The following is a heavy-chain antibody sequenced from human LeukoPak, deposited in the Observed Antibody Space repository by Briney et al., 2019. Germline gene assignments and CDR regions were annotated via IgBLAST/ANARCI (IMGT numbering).Heavy chain of an antibody. CDR3: ARARDYYGSGRPYGMDV. D-gene: IGHD3-10*01. CDR1: GGTFSSYA. J-gene: IGHJ6*04. Sequence: ASVKVSCKASGGTFSSYAISWVRQAPGQGLEWMGGIIPIFGTANYAQEFQGRVTITADESTSTAYIELSSLRSEDTAVYYCARARDYYGSGRPYGMDVWGKGTTVTVSS. CDR2: IIPIFGTA. V-gene: IGHV1-69*01.